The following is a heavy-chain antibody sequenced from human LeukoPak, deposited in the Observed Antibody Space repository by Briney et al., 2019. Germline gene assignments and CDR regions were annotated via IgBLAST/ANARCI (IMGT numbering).Heavy chain of an antibody. V-gene: IGHV4-34*01. Sequence: SETLSLTCAVYGGSFRGYYWSWIRQPPGKGLEWIGEINHSGSTNYNPSLKSRVTISVDTSKNQFSLKLSSVTAADTAVYYFARGRGGEESCKNFPPPVFDMGGKGTMVPV. D-gene: IGHD3-16*01. CDR3: ARGRGGEESCKNFPPPVFDM. CDR1: GGSFRGYY. J-gene: IGHJ3*02. CDR2: INHSGST.